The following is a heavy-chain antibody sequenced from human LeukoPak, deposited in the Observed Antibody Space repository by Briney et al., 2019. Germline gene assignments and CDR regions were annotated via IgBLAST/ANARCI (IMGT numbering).Heavy chain of an antibody. J-gene: IGHJ6*02. CDR2: FDPEDGET. D-gene: IGHD3-3*01. CDR1: GYTLTELS. V-gene: IGHV1-24*01. Sequence: GASVKVSCKVSGYTLTELSMHWVRQAPGKGLEWMGGFDPEDGETIYAQKFQGRVTMTEDTSTDTAYMELSSLRSEDTAVYYCATSTIFGVDPPYYYYGMDVWGQGTTVTVSS. CDR3: ATSTIFGVDPPYYYYGMDV.